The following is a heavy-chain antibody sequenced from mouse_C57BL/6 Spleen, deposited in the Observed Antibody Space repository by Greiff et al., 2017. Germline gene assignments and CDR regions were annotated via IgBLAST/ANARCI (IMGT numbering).Heavy chain of an antibody. CDR2: IRNKANGYTT. D-gene: IGHD1-1*01. V-gene: IGHV7-3*01. J-gene: IGHJ4*01. CDR3: ARYKVYYGSSADYAMDY. Sequence: EVQLVESGGGLVQPGGSLSLSCAASGFTFTDYYMSWVRQPPGKALEWLGFIRNKANGYTTEYSASVKGRFTISRDNSQSILYLQMNALRAEDSATYYCARYKVYYGSSADYAMDYWGQGTSVTVAS. CDR1: GFTFTDYY.